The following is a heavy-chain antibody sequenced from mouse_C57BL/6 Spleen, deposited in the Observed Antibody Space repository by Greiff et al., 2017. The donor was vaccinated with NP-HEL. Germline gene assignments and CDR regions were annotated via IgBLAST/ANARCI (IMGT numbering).Heavy chain of an antibody. D-gene: IGHD2-4*01. CDR1: GYTFTSYW. CDR3: AYYDYDVGFAY. J-gene: IGHJ3*01. CDR2: IDPSDSET. V-gene: IGHV1-52*01. Sequence: VQLQQSGAELVRPGSSVKLSCKASGYTFTSYWMHWVKQRPIQGLEWIGNIDPSDSETHYNQKFKDKATLTVDKSSSTAYMQLSSLTSEDSAVYYCAYYDYDVGFAYWGQGTLVTVSA.